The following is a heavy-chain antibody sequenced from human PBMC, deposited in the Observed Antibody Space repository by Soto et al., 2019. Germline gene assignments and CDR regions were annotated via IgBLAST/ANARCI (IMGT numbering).Heavy chain of an antibody. J-gene: IGHJ5*02. CDR2: ISWDGGST. CDR3: AKDRSRDGYNYWFDP. D-gene: IGHD5-12*01. CDR1: GFTFDDYA. Sequence: GGSLRLSCAASGFTFDDYAMHWVRQAPGKGLEWVSLISWDGGSTYYADSVKGRFTISRDNSKNSLYLQMNSLRAEDTALYYCAKDRSRDGYNYWFDPWGQGTLVTVSS. V-gene: IGHV3-43D*03.